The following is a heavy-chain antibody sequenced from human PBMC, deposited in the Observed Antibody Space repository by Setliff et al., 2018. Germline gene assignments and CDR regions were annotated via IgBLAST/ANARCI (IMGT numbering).Heavy chain of an antibody. J-gene: IGHJ4*02. D-gene: IGHD6-19*01. CDR2: ISAYNGNT. CDR3: ARRVRIAVLNLYYFEY. V-gene: IGHV1-18*01. CDR1: GYTFISYG. Sequence: ASVKVSCKAYGYTFISYGISWVRQAPGQGLEWMGWISAYNGNTNYAQKLQGRVTITRDASASTAYMELSSLRSEDTAVYYCARRVRIAVLNLYYFEYWGQGTLVTVSS.